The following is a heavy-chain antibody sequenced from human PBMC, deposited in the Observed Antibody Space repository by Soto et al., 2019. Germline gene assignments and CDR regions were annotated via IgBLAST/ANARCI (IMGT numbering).Heavy chain of an antibody. V-gene: IGHV3-53*01. CDR2: IYSGGST. Sequence: GGSPRISCAASGFTVSSNYMSCVRQAPGKGLEWVSVIYSGGSTYHADSVKGRFTISRDNSKNTLYLQMNSLRAEDTAVYYCARVYSAIVTANQLDYWGQGTLVTVSS. CDR1: GFTVSSNY. J-gene: IGHJ4*02. CDR3: ARVYSAIVTANQLDY. D-gene: IGHD5-18*01.